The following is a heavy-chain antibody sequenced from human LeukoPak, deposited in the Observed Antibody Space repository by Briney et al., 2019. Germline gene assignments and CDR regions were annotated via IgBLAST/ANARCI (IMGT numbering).Heavy chain of an antibody. J-gene: IGHJ6*04. D-gene: IGHD2-15*01. V-gene: IGHV4-61*01. CDR3: ARDPSVVVAATPRYYYYYYGMDV. CDR1: GGSVSSGSYY. Sequence: PSETLSLTCTVSGGSVSSGSYYWSWIRQPPRKGLEWIGYIYYSGSTNYNPSLKSRVTISVDTSKNQFSLKLSSVTAADTAVYYCARDPSVVVAATPRYYYYYYGMDVWGKGTTVTVSS. CDR2: IYYSGST.